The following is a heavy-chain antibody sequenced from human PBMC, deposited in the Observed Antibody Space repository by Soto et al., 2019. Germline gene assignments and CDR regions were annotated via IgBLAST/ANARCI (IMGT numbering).Heavy chain of an antibody. Sequence: GESLKIACKGSGYSFTSYWISWVRQMPGKGLEWMGRIDPSDSYTNYSPSFQGHVTISADESISTAYLQWSSLKASDTAMYYCASTRAARHDYYYYGMDVWGQGTTVTVSS. CDR1: GYSFTSYW. CDR2: IDPSDSYT. D-gene: IGHD6-6*01. J-gene: IGHJ6*02. V-gene: IGHV5-10-1*01. CDR3: ASTRAARHDYYYYGMDV.